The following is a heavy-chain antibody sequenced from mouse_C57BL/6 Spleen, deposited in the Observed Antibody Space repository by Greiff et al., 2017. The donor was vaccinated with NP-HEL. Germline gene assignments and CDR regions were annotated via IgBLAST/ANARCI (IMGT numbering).Heavy chain of an antibody. J-gene: IGHJ4*01. V-gene: IGHV1-64*01. CDR3: ARAQAYYAMDY. Sequence: VQLQQPGAELVKPGASVKLSCKASGYTFTSYWMHWVKQRPGQGLEWIGMINPNSGSTNSIKKFKGKATLTVDKSSSAAYMLLSSLTSEDSAVYYCARAQAYYAMDYWGQGTSVTVSS. CDR2: INPNSGST. CDR1: GYTFTSYW. D-gene: IGHD3-2*02.